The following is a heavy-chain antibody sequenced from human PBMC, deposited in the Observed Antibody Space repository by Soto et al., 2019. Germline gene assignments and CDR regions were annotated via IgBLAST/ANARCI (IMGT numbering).Heavy chain of an antibody. Sequence: SGTTLVNPTQTLTLTCTFSGFSRSTSGVGVGWIRQPPGKALEWPALIYWDDDKRYSPSLKSRLTITKNTSKNQVALTTTNMDPVHTATYECAHARTESPNYGMDGWGKGTTVT. CDR2: IYWDDDK. V-gene: IGHV2-5*02. CDR1: GFSRSTSGVG. J-gene: IGHJ6*04. CDR3: AHARTESPNYGMDG.